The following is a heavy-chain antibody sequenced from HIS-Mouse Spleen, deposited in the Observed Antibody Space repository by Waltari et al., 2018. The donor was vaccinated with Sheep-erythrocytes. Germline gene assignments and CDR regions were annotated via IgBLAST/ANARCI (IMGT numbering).Heavy chain of an antibody. Sequence: EVQLVESGGGLVKPGGSLRLSCAASGFTFSSYSMNWVRQAPGKGLEWVSSISISSIYIYYADSVKGRFTISRDNAKNSLYLQMNSLRAEDTAVYYCARDTGTDAFDIWGQGTMVTVSS. V-gene: IGHV3-21*01. J-gene: IGHJ3*02. CDR3: ARDTGTDAFDI. CDR1: GFTFSSYS. D-gene: IGHD1-1*01. CDR2: ISISSIYI.